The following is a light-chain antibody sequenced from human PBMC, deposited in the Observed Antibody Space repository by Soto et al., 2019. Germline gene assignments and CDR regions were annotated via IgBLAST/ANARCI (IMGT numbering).Light chain of an antibody. J-gene: IGKJ1*01. CDR3: QQYSTYPWT. Sequence: DIQMTQSPSTLSASVGDRVTITCRASQTISTLLDWYQQRPGKAPNLLIYTASRLESGVPSRFSGSGSGTEFTLTISSLQPDDFATYFCQQYSTYPWTFGQGTKVEVK. CDR1: QTISTL. CDR2: TAS. V-gene: IGKV1-5*03.